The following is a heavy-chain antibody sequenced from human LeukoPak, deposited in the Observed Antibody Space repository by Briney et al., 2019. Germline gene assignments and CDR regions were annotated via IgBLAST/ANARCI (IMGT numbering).Heavy chain of an antibody. V-gene: IGHV4-59*01. J-gene: IGHJ6*03. Sequence: PSETLSLTCTVSGGCISSYYWSWIRQPPGKGLEWIGYIYYSGSTNYNPSLKSRVTISVDTSKNQFSLKLSSVTAADTAVYYCARGYYYYYMDVWGKGTTVTISS. CDR2: IYYSGST. CDR1: GGCISSYY. CDR3: ARGYYYYYMDV.